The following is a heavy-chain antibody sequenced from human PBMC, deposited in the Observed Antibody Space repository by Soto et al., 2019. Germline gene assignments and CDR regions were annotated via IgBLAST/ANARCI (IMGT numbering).Heavy chain of an antibody. CDR3: AQMWFGELWHGMDV. Sequence: QLVQSGAEVKKPGSSVKVSCKASGGDFLSYTISWVRQAPGQGPEWMGTIIPFLDVAKNAQKFQGRVAITADKATSTVYMELRSLRSDDTAVYYCAQMWFGELWHGMDVWGQGTTITVSS. D-gene: IGHD3-10*01. CDR1: GGDFLSYT. CDR2: IIPFLDVA. V-gene: IGHV1-69*02. J-gene: IGHJ6*02.